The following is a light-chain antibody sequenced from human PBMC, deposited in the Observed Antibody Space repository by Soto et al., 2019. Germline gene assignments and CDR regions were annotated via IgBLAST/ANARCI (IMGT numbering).Light chain of an antibody. CDR2: GAS. Sequence: EIVMTQSPATLSVSPGERATLSCRASQSVSNNLAWYRQKPGQAPRLLIFGASTRAIGLPARFSGSGSGTEFTLTISIPQSEDFAVYYCQQYNSWPRTFGGGTKVEIK. CDR3: QQYNSWPRT. J-gene: IGKJ4*01. V-gene: IGKV3-15*01. CDR1: QSVSNN.